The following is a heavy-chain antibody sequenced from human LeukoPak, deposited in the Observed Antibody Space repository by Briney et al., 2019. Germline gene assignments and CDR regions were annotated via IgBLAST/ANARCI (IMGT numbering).Heavy chain of an antibody. V-gene: IGHV1-69*05. CDR2: IIPIFGTA. CDR3: ARDRGIAAAVDLFDY. J-gene: IGHJ4*02. CDR1: GGTFSSYA. D-gene: IGHD6-13*01. Sequence: ASVKVSCKASGGTFSSYAISWVRQAPGQGLEWMGGIIPIFGTANYAQKLQGRVTITTDESTSTAYMELSSLRSEDTAVYYCARDRGIAAAVDLFDYWGQGTLVTVSS.